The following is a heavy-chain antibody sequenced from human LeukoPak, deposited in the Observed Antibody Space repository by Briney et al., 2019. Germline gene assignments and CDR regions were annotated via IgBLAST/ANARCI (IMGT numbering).Heavy chain of an antibody. CDR2: ISYDATNK. CDR3: ARDRCSGGSCSDWFDP. V-gene: IGHV3-30*04. J-gene: IGHJ5*02. Sequence: GGSLRLSCVASGFTFSSFSMHWVRQAPGKGLEWVAVISYDATNKFYADFVKGRLTISRDNSKNTLYLQMNSLRAEDTAVYYCARDRCSGGSCSDWFDPWGQGTLVTVSS. CDR1: GFTFSSFS. D-gene: IGHD2-15*01.